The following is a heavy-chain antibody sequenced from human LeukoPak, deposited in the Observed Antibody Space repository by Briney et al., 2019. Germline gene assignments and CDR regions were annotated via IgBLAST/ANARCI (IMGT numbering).Heavy chain of an antibody. J-gene: IGHJ4*02. CDR2: ISGSGST. Sequence: GGTLRLSCAASGFTFSSYGMSWVRQAPGKGLEWVSAISGSGSTYYADSVKGRFTISRDNSKNTLYLQMNSLRAEDTAVYYCAKAPRFYDNSGYYSAYFDFWGQGTLVTVSS. CDR3: AKAPRFYDNSGYYSAYFDF. V-gene: IGHV3-23*01. D-gene: IGHD3-22*01. CDR1: GFTFSSYG.